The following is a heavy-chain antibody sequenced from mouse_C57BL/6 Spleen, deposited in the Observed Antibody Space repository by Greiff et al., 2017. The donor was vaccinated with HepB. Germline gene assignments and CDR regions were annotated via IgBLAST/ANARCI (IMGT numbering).Heavy chain of an antibody. D-gene: IGHD1-1*01. CDR1: GYTFTSYW. Sequence: VQLQQPGAELVRPGSSVKLSCKASGYTFTSYWMHWVKQRPIQGLEWIGNIDPSDSETHYNQKFKDKATSTVYKSSSTAYMQLSSLTSEDSAVYYCARGRGSTYLTTVVAPFDCWGQGTTRTVSS. J-gene: IGHJ2*01. CDR3: ARGRGSTYLTTVVAPFDC. V-gene: IGHV1-52*01. CDR2: IDPSDSET.